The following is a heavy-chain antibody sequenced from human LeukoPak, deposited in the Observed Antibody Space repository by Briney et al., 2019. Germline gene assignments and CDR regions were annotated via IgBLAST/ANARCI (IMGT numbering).Heavy chain of an antibody. CDR2: ISWNSGRR. Sequence: PGGSLRLSCAASGFTFSNYWMHWVRQAPGKGLEWVSGISWNSGRRGYADSVKGRFTISRDNAKTSLYLQMNSLRAEDMALYYCARAGVLLWFGEFYYWGQGTLVTVSS. D-gene: IGHD3-10*01. CDR3: ARAGVLLWFGEFYY. J-gene: IGHJ4*02. V-gene: IGHV3-9*03. CDR1: GFTFSNYW.